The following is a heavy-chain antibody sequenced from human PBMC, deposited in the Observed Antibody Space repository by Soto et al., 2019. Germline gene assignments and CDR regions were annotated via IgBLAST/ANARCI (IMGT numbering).Heavy chain of an antibody. D-gene: IGHD5-18*01. CDR3: STTNVATAMVMVILDY. CDR1: GGTFSTYT. Sequence: QVQLVQSGAGVRKPWYSVKVSCEASGGTFSTYTFNWVRQAPGQGLEWMGRIIPILGITNYTQKLQGRVTLTADKSASTAYTDLGSLRSEYAAAYDCSTTNVATAMVMVILDYWGQGTLVTVSS. V-gene: IGHV1-69*02. CDR2: IIPILGIT. J-gene: IGHJ4*02.